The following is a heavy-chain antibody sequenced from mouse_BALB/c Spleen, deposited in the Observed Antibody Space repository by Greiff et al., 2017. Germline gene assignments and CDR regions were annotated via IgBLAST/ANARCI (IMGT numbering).Heavy chain of an antibody. V-gene: IGHV3-8*02. CDR3: AGGGDYRYDGGAWFAY. CDR1: GDSITSGY. D-gene: IGHD2-14*01. J-gene: IGHJ3*01. Sequence: EVKLQESGPSLVKPSQTLSLTCSVTGDSITSGYWNWIRKFPGNKLEYMGYISYSGSTYYNPSLKSRISITRDTSKNQYYLRLNSVTTGDTATYYCAGGGDYRYDGGAWFAYWGQGTLVTVSA. CDR2: ISYSGST.